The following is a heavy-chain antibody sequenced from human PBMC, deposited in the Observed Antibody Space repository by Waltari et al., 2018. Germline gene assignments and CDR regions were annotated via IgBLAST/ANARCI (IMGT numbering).Heavy chain of an antibody. J-gene: IGHJ4*02. V-gene: IGHV3-23*01. D-gene: IGHD2-2*01. CDR3: AKVLRAFSSSPFHFYFDS. Sequence: EVQLLESGGGLVPPGGSVRLSCAAAGFVFHNYGMGWVRQGPGKGLEWVACLWGNGGDRYYAVSVQGRFTISRDNSESKLSLQMDNLRGEDTAIYYCAKVLRAFSSSPFHFYFDSWGQGTLVAVSS. CDR1: GFVFHNYG. CDR2: LWGNGGDR.